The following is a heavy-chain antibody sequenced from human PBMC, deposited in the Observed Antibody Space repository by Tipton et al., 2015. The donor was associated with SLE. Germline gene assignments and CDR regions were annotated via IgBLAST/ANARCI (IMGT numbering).Heavy chain of an antibody. CDR1: GGSISSSSYY. V-gene: IGHV4-31*02. CDR2: IYYSGST. Sequence: LRLSCTVSGGSISSSSYYWGWIRQPPGKGLEWIGYIYYSGSTYYNPSLKSRVTISVDTSKNQFSLKLSSVTAADTAVYYCARGGGSLDYWGQGTLVTVSS. D-gene: IGHD3-16*01. CDR3: ARGGGSLDY. J-gene: IGHJ4*02.